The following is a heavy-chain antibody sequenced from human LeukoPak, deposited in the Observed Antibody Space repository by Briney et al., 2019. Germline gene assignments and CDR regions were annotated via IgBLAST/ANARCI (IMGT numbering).Heavy chain of an antibody. Sequence: PGGSLRLSCAASGFTFSSYAMHWVRQAPGKGLEWVAVVSSDTSYKYYADSVKGRFTISRDNSKNTLYLQMNSLRGEDTAVYYCAKDLGAVAGFRWGQGTLVTVSS. CDR1: GFTFSSYA. CDR3: AKDLGAVAGFR. D-gene: IGHD6-19*01. CDR2: VSSDTSYK. J-gene: IGHJ4*02. V-gene: IGHV3-30*04.